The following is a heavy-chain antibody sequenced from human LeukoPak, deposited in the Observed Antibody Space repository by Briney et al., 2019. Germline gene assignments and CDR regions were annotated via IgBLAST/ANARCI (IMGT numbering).Heavy chain of an antibody. V-gene: IGHV4-31*03. J-gene: IGHJ3*02. CDR2: IYYSGST. Sequence: PSQTLSLTCTVSGGSISSGGYYWSWIRQHPGKGLEWIGYIYYSGSTYYNPSLKSRVTISVDRSKNQFSLKLSSVTAADTAVYYCARGGDYGDYEDAFDIWGQGTMVTVSS. D-gene: IGHD4-17*01. CDR3: ARGGDYGDYEDAFDI. CDR1: GGSISSGGYY.